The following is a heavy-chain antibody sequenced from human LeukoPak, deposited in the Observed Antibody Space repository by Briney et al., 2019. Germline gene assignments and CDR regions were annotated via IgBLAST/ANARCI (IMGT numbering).Heavy chain of an antibody. J-gene: IGHJ4*02. Sequence: ASVKVSCKASRYTFTSYYMHWVRQAPGQGLEWMGIINPSGGSTSYAQKFQGRVTMTRDMSTSTVYMELSSLRSEDTAVYYCAREDSSGWADFDYWGQGTLVTVSS. CDR2: INPSGGST. CDR1: RYTFTSYY. D-gene: IGHD6-19*01. V-gene: IGHV1-46*01. CDR3: AREDSSGWADFDY.